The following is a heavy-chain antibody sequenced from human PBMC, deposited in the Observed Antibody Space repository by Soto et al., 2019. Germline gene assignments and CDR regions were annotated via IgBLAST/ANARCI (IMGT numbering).Heavy chain of an antibody. Sequence: QVQLVESGGGVVQPGRSLRLSCAASGFTFSSYAMHWVRQAPGKGLEWVAVISYDGSNKYYADSVKGRFTISRDNSKNTLYLQMNSLRAEDTAVYYCAAKCSGGDRIPFDYWGQGTLVTVSS. CDR2: ISYDGSNK. D-gene: IGHD2-21*02. V-gene: IGHV3-30-3*01. CDR3: AAKCSGGDRIPFDY. CDR1: GFTFSSYA. J-gene: IGHJ4*02.